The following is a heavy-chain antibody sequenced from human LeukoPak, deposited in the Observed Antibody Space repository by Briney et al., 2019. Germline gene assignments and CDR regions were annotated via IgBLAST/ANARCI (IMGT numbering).Heavy chain of an antibody. CDR3: ARASGGSGSYVDP. D-gene: IGHD3-10*01. CDR2: ISGSGGST. Sequence: TGGSLRLSCAASGFTFNSYAMSWVRQAPGKGLEWVSAISGSGGSTYYADSVKGRFTISRDNSKNTLYLQMNSLRAEDTAVYYCARASGGSGSYVDPWGQGTLVTVSS. J-gene: IGHJ5*02. CDR1: GFTFNSYA. V-gene: IGHV3-23*01.